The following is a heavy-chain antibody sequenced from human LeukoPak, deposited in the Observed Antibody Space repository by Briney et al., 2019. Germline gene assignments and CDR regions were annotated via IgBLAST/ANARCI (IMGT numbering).Heavy chain of an antibody. CDR3: ARAARRMATTNAFDI. CDR2: IIPIFGTA. J-gene: IGHJ3*02. CDR1: GGTFSSYA. Sequence: SVKVSCKASGGTFSSYAISWVRQAPGQGLEWMGGIIPIFGTANYAQKFQGRVTITADKSTSTAYMELSSLRSEDTAVYYCARAARRMATTNAFDIWGQGTMVTVSS. V-gene: IGHV1-69*06. D-gene: IGHD5-24*01.